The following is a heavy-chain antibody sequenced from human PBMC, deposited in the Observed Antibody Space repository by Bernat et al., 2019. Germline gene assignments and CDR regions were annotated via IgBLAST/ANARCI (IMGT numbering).Heavy chain of an antibody. CDR1: GFTFSSYA. CDR2: ISYDGSNK. J-gene: IGHJ4*02. V-gene: IGHV3-30-3*01. D-gene: IGHD3-3*01. Sequence: QVQLVESGGGVVQPGRSLRLSCAASGFTFSSYAMHWVRQAPGKGLEWVAVISYDGSNKYYAGSVKGRFTISRDNSKNTLYLQMNSLRAEDTAVYYCARDFVEGGYHLDWGQGTLVTVSS. CDR3: ARDFVEGGYHLD.